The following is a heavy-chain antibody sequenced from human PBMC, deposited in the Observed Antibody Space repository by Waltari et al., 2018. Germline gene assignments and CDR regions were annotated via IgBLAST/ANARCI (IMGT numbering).Heavy chain of an antibody. J-gene: IGHJ6*02. Sequence: QVQLVQSGAEVKKPGSSVKVSCKASGGTFSSYAISWVRQAPGQGLEWMGGIITIFGTARYAQKFQGRVTITADEATSTAYRELSSLRSEDTAVYYCAGPSVATPFPFYYYYGMDVWGQGTTVTVSS. D-gene: IGHD5-12*01. CDR2: IITIFGTA. V-gene: IGHV1-69*01. CDR3: AGPSVATPFPFYYYYGMDV. CDR1: GGTFSSYA.